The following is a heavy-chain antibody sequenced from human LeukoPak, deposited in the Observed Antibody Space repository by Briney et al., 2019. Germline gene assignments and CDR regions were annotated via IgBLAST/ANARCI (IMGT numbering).Heavy chain of an antibody. CDR3: ARVLYSSSRYEYFQH. CDR1: GFTFSTCS. J-gene: IGHJ1*01. CDR2: ISSGSGTI. D-gene: IGHD6-13*01. V-gene: IGHV3-48*01. Sequence: GGSLRLSCAASGFTFSTCSMNWVRQAPGKGLEWVAYISSGSGTIYYADSVKGRFTISRDNAKNSLYLQMNSLRAEDSAVYYCARVLYSSSRYEYFQHWGQGTLVTVSS.